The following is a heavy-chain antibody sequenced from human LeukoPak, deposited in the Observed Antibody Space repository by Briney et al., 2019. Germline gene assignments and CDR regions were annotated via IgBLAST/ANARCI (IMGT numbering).Heavy chain of an antibody. D-gene: IGHD2-21*02. CDR2: VYSSGSA. Sequence: SETLSLTCTVSGGSISSYYWSWIRQPAGQGLEWVGNVYSSGSAYYNPSLNSRATMSLDTSKNQFSLELSSVTAADTAVYYCARDPRSCGGDCYSTFDYWGQGTLVTVSS. J-gene: IGHJ4*02. V-gene: IGHV4-4*07. CDR1: GGSISSYY. CDR3: ARDPRSCGGDCYSTFDY.